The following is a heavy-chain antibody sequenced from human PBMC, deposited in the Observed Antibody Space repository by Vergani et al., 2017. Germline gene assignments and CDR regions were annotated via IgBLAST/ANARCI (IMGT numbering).Heavy chain of an antibody. CDR1: GYTFIDYY. J-gene: IGHJ4*02. D-gene: IGHD6-13*01. CDR3: AVHQCSSAWSFDF. CDR2: IDPEDGKA. V-gene: IGHV1-69-2*01. Sequence: EVQLEQSGAEVKRPGAAVKISCEVSGYTFIDYYMHWVKQAPGKGLEWMGLIDPEDGKATYAETLQDRVAITADTSTNTVYLELNSLRPDDTALYYCAVHQCSSAWSFDFWGQGTLVTVSS.